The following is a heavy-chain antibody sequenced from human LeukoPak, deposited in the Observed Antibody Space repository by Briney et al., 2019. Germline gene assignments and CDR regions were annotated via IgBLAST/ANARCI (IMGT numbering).Heavy chain of an antibody. V-gene: IGHV3-48*03. CDR2: ISSSGSTI. CDR3: ARDTTVVTLDY. Sequence: GGSLRLSCAASGFTFSSYEMNWVRQAPGKGLERVSYISSSGSTIYYADSVKGRFTISRDNAKNSPYLQMNSLRAEDTAVYYCARDTTVVTLDYWGQGTLVTVSS. CDR1: GFTFSSYE. D-gene: IGHD4-23*01. J-gene: IGHJ4*02.